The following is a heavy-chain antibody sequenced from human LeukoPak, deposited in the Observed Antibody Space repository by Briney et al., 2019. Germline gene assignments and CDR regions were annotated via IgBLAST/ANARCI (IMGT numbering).Heavy chain of an antibody. D-gene: IGHD3-22*01. V-gene: IGHV4-4*07. CDR1: GGSISSYY. Sequence: SETLSLTCTVSGGSISSYYWSWIRQPAGKGLEWIGRIYTSGSTNYNPSLKSRVTISVDKSKNQFSLELSSVTAADTAVYYCARLRYYDSSGYYQGFDYWGQGILVTVSS. CDR2: IYTSGST. J-gene: IGHJ4*02. CDR3: ARLRYYDSSGYYQGFDY.